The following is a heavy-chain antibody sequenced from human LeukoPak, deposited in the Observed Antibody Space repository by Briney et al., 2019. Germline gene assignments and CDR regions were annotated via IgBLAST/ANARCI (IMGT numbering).Heavy chain of an antibody. CDR3: ARDHAGATDY. D-gene: IGHD1-26*01. J-gene: IGHJ4*02. V-gene: IGHV4-61*08. Sequence: SQTLSLTCTVSGGSISSTGYSWSWIRQPPGKGLEWIGYIYYSGSTNYNPSLKSRVTISVDTSKNQFSLKLSSVTAADTAVYYCARDHAGATDYWGQGTLVTVSS. CDR1: GGSISSTGYS. CDR2: IYYSGST.